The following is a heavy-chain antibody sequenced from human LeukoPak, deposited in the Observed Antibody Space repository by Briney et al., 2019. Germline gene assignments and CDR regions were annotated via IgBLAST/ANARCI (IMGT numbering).Heavy chain of an antibody. D-gene: IGHD6-6*01. J-gene: IGHJ6*02. CDR1: GFTFSSYA. CDR2: ISGSGGST. V-gene: IGHV3-23*01. CDR3: AKDQPESIAARPYYGMDV. Sequence: GGSLRLSCAASGFTFSSYAMSWVRQAPGKGLEWVSAISGSGGSTYYADSVKGRFTISRDNSRNTLYLQMNSLRAEDTAVYYCAKDQPESIAARPYYGMDVWGQGTTVTVSS.